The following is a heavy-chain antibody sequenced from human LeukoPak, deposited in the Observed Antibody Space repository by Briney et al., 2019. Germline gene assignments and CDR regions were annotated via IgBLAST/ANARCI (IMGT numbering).Heavy chain of an antibody. CDR2: INPSGGST. CDR3: ARDRSDYGDYAGNWFDP. J-gene: IGHJ5*02. V-gene: IGHV1-46*01. Sequence: GASVKVSCKASGYTFTSYYMHWVRQAPGQGLEWMGIINPSGGSTSYAQKFRGRVTMTRDTSTSTVYMELSSLRSEDTAVYYCARDRSDYGDYAGNWFDPWGQGTLVTVSS. CDR1: GYTFTSYY. D-gene: IGHD4-17*01.